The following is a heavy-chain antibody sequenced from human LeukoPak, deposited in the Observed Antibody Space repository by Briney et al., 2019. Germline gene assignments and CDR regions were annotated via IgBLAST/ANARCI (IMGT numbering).Heavy chain of an antibody. V-gene: IGHV3-30*18. CDR3: AKGQWVDYGMDV. Sequence: GGSLRLSCAASGFTFSSYAMHWVRQAPGKGLEWVAVMSYDGGHKYYAGSVKGRFTISRDNSKTTLYLQMNSLRAEDTAVYYCAKGQWVDYGMDVWGQGTTVTVSS. CDR1: GFTFSSYA. J-gene: IGHJ6*02. CDR2: MSYDGGHK. D-gene: IGHD6-19*01.